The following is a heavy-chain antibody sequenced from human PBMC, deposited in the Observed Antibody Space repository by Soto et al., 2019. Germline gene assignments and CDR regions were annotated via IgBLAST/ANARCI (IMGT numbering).Heavy chain of an antibody. CDR2: INHSGST. CDR1: GGSFCGYY. Sequence: SETLSLTCAVYGGSFCGYYWSWIRQPPGKGLEWLGEINHSGSTNYNPSLKSRVTISVDSSKNQFSLKLSSVTAADTAVYYCARGARIILLWFGERWFDPWGQGTLVTVSS. D-gene: IGHD3-10*01. J-gene: IGHJ5*02. V-gene: IGHV4-34*01. CDR3: ARGARIILLWFGERWFDP.